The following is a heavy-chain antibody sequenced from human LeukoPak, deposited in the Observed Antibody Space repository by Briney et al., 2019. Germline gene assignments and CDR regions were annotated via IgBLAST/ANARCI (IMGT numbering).Heavy chain of an antibody. Sequence: ETLSLTCAVYGGSFSGYYWSWIRQAPGKGLEWVSAISGSGGSTYYADSVKGRFTISRDNSKNTLYLQMNSLRAEDTAVYYCAKVGPWELRAFDYWGQGTLVTVSS. V-gene: IGHV3-23*01. CDR2: ISGSGGST. D-gene: IGHD1-26*01. CDR3: AKVGPWELRAFDY. CDR1: GGSFSGYY. J-gene: IGHJ4*02.